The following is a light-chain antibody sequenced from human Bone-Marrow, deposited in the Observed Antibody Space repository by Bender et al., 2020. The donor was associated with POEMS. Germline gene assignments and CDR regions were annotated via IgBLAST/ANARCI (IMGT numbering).Light chain of an antibody. CDR3: AAWDDSLKGQV. Sequence: QSVLTQPSSASGTPGQRVTISCSGSSSNIGINTLHWYQQLPGTAPKLLIYSNRERPSGVPDRFSGSKSGTSASLSISGLQAEDEADYYCAAWDDSLKGQVFGGGTKLTVL. CDR1: SSNIGINT. J-gene: IGLJ2*01. CDR2: SNR. V-gene: IGLV1-44*01.